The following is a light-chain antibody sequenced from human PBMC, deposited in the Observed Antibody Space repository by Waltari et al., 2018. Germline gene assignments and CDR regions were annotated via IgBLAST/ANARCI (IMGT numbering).Light chain of an antibody. J-gene: IGLJ3*02. CDR3: CSYGGSYTWV. CDR1: TSDVGAYNI. CDR2: EAR. Sequence: QSALTQPASVSGSPGQAINISCPGTTSDVGAYNIVSWYQQYPGRAPRLMIYEARNRPSGVSNRFSASKSGNTASLTISGLQADDEADYYCCSYGGSYTWVFGGGTKVTVL. V-gene: IGLV2-23*01.